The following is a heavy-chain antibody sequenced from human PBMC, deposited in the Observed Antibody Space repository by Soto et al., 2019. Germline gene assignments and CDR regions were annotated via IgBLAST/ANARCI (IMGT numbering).Heavy chain of an antibody. V-gene: IGHV3-23*01. CDR2: ISGSGGST. J-gene: IGHJ5*02. CDR3: ADRRGFGLVVWFDP. Sequence: EVQLLESGGGLVQPGGSLRLSCAASGFSFSGYAMTWVRQAPGKGLEWVSGISGSGGSTHYADTVKARFTVSGDNSKDTVYLQMNSLRAEETAVDYGADRRGFGLVVWFDPWGQGILVTVSS. D-gene: IGHD2-8*02. CDR1: GFSFSGYA.